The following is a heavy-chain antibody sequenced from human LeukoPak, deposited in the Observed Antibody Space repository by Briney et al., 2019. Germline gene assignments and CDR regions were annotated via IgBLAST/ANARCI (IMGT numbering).Heavy chain of an antibody. D-gene: IGHD1-1*01. CDR3: ARGLAGTTFY. CDR2: INHSGST. CDR1: GGSFSGYY. V-gene: IGHV4-34*01. Sequence: PSETLSLTCAVYGGSFSGYYWSWIRQPPGKGLEWIGEINHSGSTNYNPSLKSRVTISVDTSKNQFSLKLSSVTAADTAVYYCARGLAGTTFYWGQGTLVTVSS. J-gene: IGHJ4*02.